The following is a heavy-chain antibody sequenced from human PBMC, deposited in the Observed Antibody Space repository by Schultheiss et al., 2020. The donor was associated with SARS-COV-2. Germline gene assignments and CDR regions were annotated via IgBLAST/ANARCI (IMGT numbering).Heavy chain of an antibody. V-gene: IGHV3-23*01. D-gene: IGHD6-13*01. CDR1: GFTSSNYA. Sequence: GGSLRLSCAASGFTSSNYAMSWVRQAPGKGLEWVSAISGGGGYTFYADSVKGRFTISRDNSKNTLYLQMSSLRAEDTAIYYCAKDRSGATAGRGGWSDPLGQGVLVTVSS. CDR3: AKDRSGATAGRGGWSDP. CDR2: ISGGGGYT. J-gene: IGHJ5*02.